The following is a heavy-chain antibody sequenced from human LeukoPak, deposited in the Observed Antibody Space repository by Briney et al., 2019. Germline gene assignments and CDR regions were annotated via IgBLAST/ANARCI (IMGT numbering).Heavy chain of an antibody. V-gene: IGHV3/OR16-9*01. CDR1: GGSFTNYC. CDR2: INADSVKT. D-gene: IGHD3-22*01. CDR3: VYLDSSGYYYGRLRY. Sequence: ETLSLTCAVSGGSFTNYCWTWVRQTPGKGLEWVSSINADSVKTHYADSVKGRFTVSRDNAKKALYLQMNSLRAEDTAIYFCVYLDSSGYYYGRLRYWGQGTPVTVSS. J-gene: IGHJ4*02.